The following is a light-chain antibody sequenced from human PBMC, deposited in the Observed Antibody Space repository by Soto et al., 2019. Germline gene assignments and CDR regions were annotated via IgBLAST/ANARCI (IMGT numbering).Light chain of an antibody. V-gene: IGLV2-11*01. CDR3: CSYAGSYDWV. CDR1: SSDVGGYNY. CDR2: EVT. J-gene: IGLJ3*02. Sequence: QSALTQPRSVSGSPGQTVTISCSGTSSDVGGYNYVSWYQQHPGKAPKVLIYEVTKRPSGVPDRFSGSKSGNTASLTISGLQAEDEADYCCCSYAGSYDWVFGGGTKLTVL.